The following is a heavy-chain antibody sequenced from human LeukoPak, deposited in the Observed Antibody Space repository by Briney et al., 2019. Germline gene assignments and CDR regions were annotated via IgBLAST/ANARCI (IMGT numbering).Heavy chain of an antibody. V-gene: IGHV4-34*01. CDR3: ARGFYDILTGRSPRASNWFDP. CDR1: GGSFSGYY. J-gene: IGHJ5*02. CDR2: INHSGST. D-gene: IGHD3-9*01. Sequence: SETLSLTCAVYGGSFSGYYWSWIRQPPGKGLEGIGEINHSGSTNYNPSLKSRVTISVDTSKNQFSLKLSSVTAADTVVYDCARGFYDILTGRSPRASNWFDPWGQGTLVPVSS.